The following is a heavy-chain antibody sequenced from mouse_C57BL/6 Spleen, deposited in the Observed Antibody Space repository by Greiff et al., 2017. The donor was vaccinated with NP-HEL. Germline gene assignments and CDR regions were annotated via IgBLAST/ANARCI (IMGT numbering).Heavy chain of an antibody. J-gene: IGHJ2*01. CDR1: GYTFTDYY. CDR2: INPYNGGT. V-gene: IGHV1-19*01. D-gene: IGHD1-1*01. Sequence: EVQRVESGPVLVKPGASVKMSCKASGYTFTDYYMNWVKQSHGKSLEWIGVINPYNGGTSYNQKFKGKATLTVDKSSSTAYMELNSLTSEDSAVYYCARGNYDPYFDYWGQGTTLTVSS. CDR3: ARGNYDPYFDY.